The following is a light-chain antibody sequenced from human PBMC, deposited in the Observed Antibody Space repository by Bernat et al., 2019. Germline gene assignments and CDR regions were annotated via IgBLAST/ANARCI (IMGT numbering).Light chain of an antibody. CDR2: DVS. J-gene: IGLJ1*01. Sequence: QSALTQPASVSGSPGQSITISCTGTSSDIGGYNYVSWYQHHPGKAPKLIIYDVSIRPSGVSDRFSGSKSGKKASLTISGLQAEDEADYYCSSYTSSSTLYVFGTGTKVTVL. CDR3: SSYTSSSTLYV. CDR1: SSDIGGYNY. V-gene: IGLV2-14*03.